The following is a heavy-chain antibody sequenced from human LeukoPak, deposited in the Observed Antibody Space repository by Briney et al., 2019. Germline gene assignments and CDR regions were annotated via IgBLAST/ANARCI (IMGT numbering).Heavy chain of an antibody. CDR3: ARHTWQWLPFDD. J-gene: IGHJ4*02. Sequence: SETLSLTCTVSGGSISSSSYYWGWIRQPPGKGLEWLGEINHGGSTTYDPSLQSRVTMSVDTSTNQISLKMTSVTAADTAIYYCARHTWQWLPFDDWARGTQVTISS. CDR1: GGSISSSSYY. CDR2: INHGGST. D-gene: IGHD5-12*01. V-gene: IGHV4-61*05.